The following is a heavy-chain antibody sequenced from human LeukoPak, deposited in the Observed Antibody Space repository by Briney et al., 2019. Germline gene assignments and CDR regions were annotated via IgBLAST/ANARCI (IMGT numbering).Heavy chain of an antibody. CDR2: ISGSGGST. CDR3: ARDQEGYSYGFDY. V-gene: IGHV3-23*01. J-gene: IGHJ4*02. Sequence: GGSVRLSCAASGFTFSSYAMSWVRQAPGKGLEWVSAISGSGGSTYYADSVKGRFTISRDNSKNTLYLQMNSLRAEDTAVYYCARDQEGYSYGFDYWGQGTLVTVSS. CDR1: GFTFSSYA. D-gene: IGHD5-18*01.